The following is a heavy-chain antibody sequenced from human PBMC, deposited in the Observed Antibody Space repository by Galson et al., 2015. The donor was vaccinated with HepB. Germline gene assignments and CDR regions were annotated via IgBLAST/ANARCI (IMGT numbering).Heavy chain of an antibody. V-gene: IGHV1-69*13. CDR3: ARGVMTPGVSAFDI. D-gene: IGHD2-21*01. CDR2: IIPIFGIA. CDR1: GGTFSNFA. J-gene: IGHJ3*02. Sequence: SVKVSCKASGGTFSNFAISWVRQAPGQGLEWMGQIIPIFGIANYPQKFRGTVTITADESTSTAYMELSSLRSEDTAVYYCARGVMTPGVSAFDIWGQGTMVTVSS.